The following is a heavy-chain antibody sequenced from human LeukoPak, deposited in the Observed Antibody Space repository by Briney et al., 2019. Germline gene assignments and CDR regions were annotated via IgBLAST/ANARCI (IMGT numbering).Heavy chain of an antibody. D-gene: IGHD4-23*01. CDR1: GGSISSGGYY. Sequence: SETLSLTCTVSGGSISSGGYYWSWIRQHPGKDLEWIGYIYYSGSTYYNPSLKSRVTISVDTSKNQFSLKLSSVTAADTAVYYCAREPSRDGGDYFDYWGQGTLVTVSS. CDR2: IYYSGST. CDR3: AREPSRDGGDYFDY. V-gene: IGHV4-31*03. J-gene: IGHJ4*02.